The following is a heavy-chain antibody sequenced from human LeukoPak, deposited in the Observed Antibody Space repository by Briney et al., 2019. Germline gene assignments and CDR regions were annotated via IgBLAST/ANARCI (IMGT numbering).Heavy chain of an antibody. V-gene: IGHV4-39*01. CDR1: GGSISSSSYY. Sequence: KSSETLSLTCTVSGGSISSSSYYWGWIRQPPGKGLEWIGSIYYSGSTYYNPSLKSRVTISVDTSKNQFSLKLSSVTAADTAVYYCARARNWYRSCWFDPWGQGTLVTVSS. CDR2: IYYSGST. J-gene: IGHJ5*02. CDR3: ARARNWYRSCWFDP. D-gene: IGHD1-14*01.